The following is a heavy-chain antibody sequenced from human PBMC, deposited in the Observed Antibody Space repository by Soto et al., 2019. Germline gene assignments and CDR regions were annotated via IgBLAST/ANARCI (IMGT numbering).Heavy chain of an antibody. J-gene: IGHJ4*02. CDR1: GESISGGDYY. CDR2: IHYSGST. V-gene: IGHV4-30-4*01. CDR3: ARDQRALRYFDY. Sequence: QVQLQESGPGLVKPSQTLSLTCSVSGESISGGDYYWSRIRQPPGEALEWIGHIHYSGSTYYNASLKSRLTISLDTSKNDFSLNLNSVTAADTAVYYCARDQRALRYFDYWGQGTLVTVSS.